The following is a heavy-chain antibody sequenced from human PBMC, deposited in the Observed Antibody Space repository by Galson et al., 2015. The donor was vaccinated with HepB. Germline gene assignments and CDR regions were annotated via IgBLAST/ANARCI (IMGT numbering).Heavy chain of an antibody. J-gene: IGHJ6*02. CDR1: GYTFSSYS. Sequence: SVKVSCKASGYTFSSYSRHWVRQAPGQGLEWMGIINPSGGSTSYAQKFQGRVTLTRDTSTSTVYMELSSLRSEDTAVYYCARGPRPGSHSNYYYHGMDVCGQGTTVTVSS. CDR3: ARGPRPGSHSNYYYHGMDV. V-gene: IGHV1-46*01. CDR2: INPSGGST. D-gene: IGHD1-14*01.